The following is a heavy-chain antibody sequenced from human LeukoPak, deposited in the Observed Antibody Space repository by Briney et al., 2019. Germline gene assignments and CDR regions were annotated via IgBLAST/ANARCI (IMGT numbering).Heavy chain of an antibody. V-gene: IGHV1-18*01. CDR2: ISAYNGNT. CDR3: ARDLTADNAFDI. Sequence: ASVKVSCKASGYTFTSYGISWVRQAPGQGLERMGWISAYNGNTNYAQKLQGRVTMTTDTSTSTAYMELRSLRSDDTAVYYCARDLTADNAFDIWGQGTMVTVSS. D-gene: IGHD3-9*01. J-gene: IGHJ3*02. CDR1: GYTFTSYG.